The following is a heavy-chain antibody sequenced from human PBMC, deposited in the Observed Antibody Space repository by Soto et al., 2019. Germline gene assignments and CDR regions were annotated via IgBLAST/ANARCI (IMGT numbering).Heavy chain of an antibody. D-gene: IGHD3-10*01. CDR1: GFTFSGSA. V-gene: IGHV3-73*01. CDR3: TATRITMVRGVMASDY. J-gene: IGHJ4*02. CDR2: IRSKANSYAT. Sequence: EVQLVESGGGLVQPGGSLKLSCAASGFTFSGSAMHWVRQASGKGLEWVGRIRSKANSYATAYAASVKGRFTISRDDSKNTAYLQMNSLKPEDTAVYYCTATRITMVRGVMASDYWGQGTLVTVSS.